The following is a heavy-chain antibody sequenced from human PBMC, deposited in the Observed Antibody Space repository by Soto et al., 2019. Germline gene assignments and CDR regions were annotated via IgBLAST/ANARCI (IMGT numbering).Heavy chain of an antibody. D-gene: IGHD3-3*01. J-gene: IGHJ4*02. Sequence: PGGSLRLSCTASGFTFSSHWMTWVRQAPGKALEWVASIKQDGSEEYYVDSVKGRFTISRDNAKNSLFLQMNSLRAEDTAVYYCASRPSDRNYYGVFDYWGQGTLVTVSS. V-gene: IGHV3-7*03. CDR2: IKQDGSEE. CDR3: ASRPSDRNYYGVFDY. CDR1: GFTFSSHW.